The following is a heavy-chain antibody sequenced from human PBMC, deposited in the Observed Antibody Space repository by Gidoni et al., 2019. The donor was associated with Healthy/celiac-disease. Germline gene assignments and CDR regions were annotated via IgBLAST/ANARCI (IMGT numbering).Heavy chain of an antibody. CDR2: ISYDGSNK. V-gene: IGHV3-30*01. CDR1: GFTFSSYA. J-gene: IGHJ6*02. CDR3: ARGEYYDILTGFYYYYGMDV. Sequence: QVQLVESGGGVVQPGRSLRLSCAASGFTFSSYAMHWVRQAPGKGLEWVAVISYDGSNKYYADSVKGRFTISRDNSKNTLYLQMNSLRAEDTAVYYCARGEYYDILTGFYYYYGMDVWGQGTTVTVSS. D-gene: IGHD3-9*01.